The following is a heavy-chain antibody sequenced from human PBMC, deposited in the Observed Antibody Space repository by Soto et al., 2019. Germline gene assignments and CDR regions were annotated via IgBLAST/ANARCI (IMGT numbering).Heavy chain of an antibody. J-gene: IGHJ6*02. V-gene: IGHV1-69*01. CDR1: GGTFSSYA. CDR2: IIPIFGTA. CDR3: ASPGGYSGYDWYGMDV. Sequence: QVPLVQSGAEVKKPGSSVKVSCKASGGTFSSYAISWVRQAPGQGLEWMGGIIPIFGTANYAQKFQGRVTITADESTSTAYMELSSLRSEDTAVYYCASPGGYSGYDWYGMDVWGQGTTVTVSS. D-gene: IGHD5-12*01.